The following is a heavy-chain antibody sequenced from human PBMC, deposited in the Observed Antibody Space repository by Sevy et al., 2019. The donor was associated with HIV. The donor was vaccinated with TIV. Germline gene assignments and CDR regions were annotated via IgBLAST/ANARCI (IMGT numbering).Heavy chain of an antibody. CDR3: ASLVAAAGPDYYYGMDV. CDR2: IIPIFGTA. CDR1: GGTFSSYA. V-gene: IGHV1-69*13. D-gene: IGHD6-13*01. Sequence: ASLKVSCKASGGTFSSYAISWVRQAPGQGLEWMGGIIPIFGTANYAQKFQGRVTITADESTSTAYMELSSLRSEDTAVYYCASLVAAAGPDYYYGMDVWGQGTTVTVSS. J-gene: IGHJ6*02.